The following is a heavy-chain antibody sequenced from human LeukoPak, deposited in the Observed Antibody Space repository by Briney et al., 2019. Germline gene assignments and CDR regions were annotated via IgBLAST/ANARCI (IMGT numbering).Heavy chain of an antibody. Sequence: ASVKVSYKASGYTFIIYDINWVRQATGQGLEWMGWMNPNSGNTGYAQKFQGRVTLTRNTSTSTAYMELSSLRSDDTAVYYCARGLLSFMRSDYSNYWDNWFDPWGQGTLVTVSS. CDR1: GYTFIIYD. J-gene: IGHJ5*02. CDR3: ARGLLSFMRSDYSNYWDNWFDP. V-gene: IGHV1-8*03. CDR2: MNPNSGNT. D-gene: IGHD4-11*01.